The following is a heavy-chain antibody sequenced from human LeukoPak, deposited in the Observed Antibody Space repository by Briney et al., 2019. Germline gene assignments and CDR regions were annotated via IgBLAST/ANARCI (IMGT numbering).Heavy chain of an antibody. Sequence: GGSLRLSCAASGFTFDDYAMHWVRQAPGKGLEWVSGISWSSGSIGYADSVKGRFTISRDNAKNSLYLQMNSLRAEDTALYYCAKGYGSGSYFISGPIGYYFDYWGQGTLVTVSS. J-gene: IGHJ4*02. CDR2: ISWSSGSI. CDR3: AKGYGSGSYFISGPIGYYFDY. V-gene: IGHV3-9*01. CDR1: GFTFDDYA. D-gene: IGHD3-10*01.